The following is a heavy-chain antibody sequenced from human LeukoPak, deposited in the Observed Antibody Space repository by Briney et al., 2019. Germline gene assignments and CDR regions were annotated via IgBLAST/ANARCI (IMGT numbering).Heavy chain of an antibody. D-gene: IGHD3-10*01. Sequence: SVKVSCKASGGTFSSYAISWVRQAPGQGLEWMGRIIPIFGTANYAQKFQGRVTITTDESTSTAYMELSSLRPDDTAPSYCAKESPFTLDYSGQGTLGAVSS. CDR2: IIPIFGTA. CDR3: AKESPFTLDY. J-gene: IGHJ4*02. V-gene: IGHV1-69*05. CDR1: GGTFSSYA.